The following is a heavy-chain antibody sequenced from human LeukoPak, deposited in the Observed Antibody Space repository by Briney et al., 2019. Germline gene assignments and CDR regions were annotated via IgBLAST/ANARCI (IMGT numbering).Heavy chain of an antibody. Sequence: ASVKVSCKVSGYTLTELSIHWVRQAPGKGLEWMGGFDPEDGETIYAQKFQGRVTMTEDTSTDTAYMELSSLRSEDTAVYYCARDLGIEQWLVPGLDYWGQGTLVTVSS. J-gene: IGHJ4*02. CDR1: GYTLTELS. D-gene: IGHD6-19*01. CDR2: FDPEDGET. V-gene: IGHV1-24*01. CDR3: ARDLGIEQWLVPGLDY.